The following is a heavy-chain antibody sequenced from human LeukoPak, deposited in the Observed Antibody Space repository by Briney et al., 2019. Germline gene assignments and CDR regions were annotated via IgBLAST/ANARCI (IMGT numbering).Heavy chain of an antibody. J-gene: IGHJ4*02. CDR3: AREGGYYYDSSGYYDY. CDR2: IIPIFGIA. V-gene: IGHV1-69*04. CDR1: GGTFSSCA. D-gene: IGHD3-22*01. Sequence: AASVKVSCKASGGTFSSCAISWVRQAPGQGLEWMGRIIPIFGIANYAQKFQGRVTITVDKSTSTAYMELSSLRSEDTAVYYCAREGGYYYDSSGYYDYWGQGTLVTVSP.